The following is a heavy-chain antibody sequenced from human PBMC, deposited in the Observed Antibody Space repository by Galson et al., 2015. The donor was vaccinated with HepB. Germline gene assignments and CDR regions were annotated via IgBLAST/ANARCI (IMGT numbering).Heavy chain of an antibody. CDR2: ISAYNGNT. V-gene: IGHV1-18*04. J-gene: IGHJ3*02. D-gene: IGHD3-22*01. CDR1: GYTFTSYG. Sequence: SVKVSCKASGYTFTSYGISWVRQAPGQGLEWMGWISAYNGNTNYAQKLQGRVTMTTDTSTSTAYMELSSLRSEDTAVYYCARALYYYDSSGSLRAFDIWGQGTMVTVSS. CDR3: ARALYYYDSSGSLRAFDI.